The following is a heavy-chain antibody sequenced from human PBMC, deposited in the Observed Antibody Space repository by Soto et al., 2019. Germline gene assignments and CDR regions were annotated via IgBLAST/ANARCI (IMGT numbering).Heavy chain of an antibody. V-gene: IGHV3-49*03. CDR1: GFTFGAYA. CDR3: TRGMDTAHETAPLFFDF. Sequence: SLRRSGTTSGFTFGAYALRWFRQAPGRXLEWVGFSRSKGYGGTTEFAASVRGRFTISRDDSNSIAYLQMNSLKTEDTAVFHCTRGMDTAHETAPLFFDFWGQGALVTVSS. CDR2: SRSKGYGGTT. D-gene: IGHD5-18*01. J-gene: IGHJ4*02.